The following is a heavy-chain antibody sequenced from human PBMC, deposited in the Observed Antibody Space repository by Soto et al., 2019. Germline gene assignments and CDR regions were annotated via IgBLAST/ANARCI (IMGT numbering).Heavy chain of an antibody. CDR2: IYPGDSDT. CDR1: GYSSTSYW. J-gene: IGHJ4*02. V-gene: IGHV5-51*01. D-gene: IGHD3-10*01. Sequence: PGESLKISCKGSGYSSTSYWIGWVRQMPGKGLEWMGIIYPGDSDTRYSPSFQGQVTISADKSISTAYLQWSSLKASDTAMYYCARIVAGSGSYSSLDYWGQGTMVTVSS. CDR3: ARIVAGSGSYSSLDY.